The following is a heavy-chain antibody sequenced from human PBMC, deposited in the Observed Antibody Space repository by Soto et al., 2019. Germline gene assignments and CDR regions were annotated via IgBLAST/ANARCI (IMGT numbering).Heavy chain of an antibody. Sequence: ASVKVSCKASGYTFTSYAMHLVRQAPGQRLEWMGWINAGNGNTKYSRKFQGRVTITRDTSASTAYMELSSLRSEDTAVYYCASPLWFGEAQFYYYYGMDVWGQGTTVTVSS. D-gene: IGHD3-10*01. CDR1: GYTFTSYA. V-gene: IGHV1-3*01. CDR2: INAGNGNT. J-gene: IGHJ6*02. CDR3: ASPLWFGEAQFYYYYGMDV.